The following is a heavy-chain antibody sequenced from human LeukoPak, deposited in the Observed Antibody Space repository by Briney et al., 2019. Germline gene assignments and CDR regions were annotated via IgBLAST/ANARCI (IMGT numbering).Heavy chain of an antibody. D-gene: IGHD5-12*01. V-gene: IGHV3-23*01. J-gene: IGHJ4*02. CDR1: GFTYSSYG. CDR3: AKDLLSGYDGPFDY. CDR2: ISGSGGRT. Sequence: GGSLRLSCAASGFTYSSYGMSWVREAPGKGLEWVSAISGSGGRTYYADSVKGRFTISRDNSKNTLYLQMNSLRAEVTGVYYCAKDLLSGYDGPFDYWGQGTLVTVSS.